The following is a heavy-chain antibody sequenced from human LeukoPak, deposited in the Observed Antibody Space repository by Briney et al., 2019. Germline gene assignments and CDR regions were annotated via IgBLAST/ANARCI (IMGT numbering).Heavy chain of an antibody. CDR1: GGSISSSSYY. CDR2: IYYSGST. J-gene: IGHJ4*02. Sequence: SETLSLTCTVSGGSISSSSYYWGWIRQPPGKGLEWIGSIYYSGSTYYNPSLKSRVTISVDTSKNQFSLKLSSVTAADTAVYYCARGEPYYYDSSGYYPWNYWGQGTLVTVSS. D-gene: IGHD3-22*01. V-gene: IGHV4-39*07. CDR3: ARGEPYYYDSSGYYPWNY.